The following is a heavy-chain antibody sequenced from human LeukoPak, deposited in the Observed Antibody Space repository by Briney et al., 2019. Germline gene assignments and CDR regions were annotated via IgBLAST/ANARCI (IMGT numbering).Heavy chain of an antibody. CDR2: INHSGSA. J-gene: IGHJ4*02. CDR1: GGSFSGYY. Sequence: SETLSLTCAVYGGSFSGYYWSWIRQPPGKGLEWIGEINHSGSANYNPSLKSRVTISVDTSKNQFSLKLSSVTAADTAVYYCASGSCSSTSCYQAPLVWGQGTLVTVSS. V-gene: IGHV4-34*01. D-gene: IGHD2-2*01. CDR3: ASGSCSSTSCYQAPLV.